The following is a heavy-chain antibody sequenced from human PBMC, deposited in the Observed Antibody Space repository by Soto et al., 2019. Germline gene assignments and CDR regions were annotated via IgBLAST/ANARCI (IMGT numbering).Heavy chain of an antibody. CDR1: GYTFTNND. CDR2: MNPGSGDT. D-gene: IGHD5-18*01. V-gene: IGHV1-8*01. Sequence: AAVKVSCKASGYTFTNNDVSWVRQATGQGLEWMGWMNPGSGDTGYAQKFQGRVTMTRDISIATAYMELTSLTSEDTAIYYCARMESFGSLNWFDPWGRGTLVTVSS. J-gene: IGHJ5*02. CDR3: ARMESFGSLNWFDP.